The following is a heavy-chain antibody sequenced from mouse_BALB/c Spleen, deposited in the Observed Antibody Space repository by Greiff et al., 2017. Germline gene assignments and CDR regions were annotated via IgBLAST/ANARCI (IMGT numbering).Heavy chain of an antibody. CDR2: IWAGGST. CDR3: ARRTGTGAMDY. J-gene: IGHJ4*01. CDR1: GFSLTSYG. Sequence: VKLVESGPGLVAPSQSLSITCTVFGFSLTSYGVHWVRQPPGKGLEWLGVIWAGGSTNYNSALMSRLSISKDNSKSQVFLKMNSLQTDDTAMYYWARRTGTGAMDYWGQGTSVTVSS. V-gene: IGHV2-9*02. D-gene: IGHD4-1*01.